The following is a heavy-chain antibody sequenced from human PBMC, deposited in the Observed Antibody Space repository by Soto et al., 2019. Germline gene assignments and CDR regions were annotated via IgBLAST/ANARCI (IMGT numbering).Heavy chain of an antibody. CDR3: ARDPYYYDSSGYHAY. CDR2: IYYSGST. CDR1: GGSISSGDYY. J-gene: IGHJ4*02. D-gene: IGHD3-22*01. Sequence: PSETLSLTCTVSGGSISSGDYYWSWIRQPPGKGLEWIGYIYYSGSTYYNPSLKSRVTISVDTSKNQFSLRLSSVTAADTAVYYCARDPYYYDSSGYHAYWGQGTLVT. V-gene: IGHV4-30-4*01.